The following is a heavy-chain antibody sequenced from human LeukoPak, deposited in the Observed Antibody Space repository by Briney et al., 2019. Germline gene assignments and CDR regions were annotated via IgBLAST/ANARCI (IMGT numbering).Heavy chain of an antibody. V-gene: IGHV3-21*03. CDR1: GFTFSSYT. CDR3: VRDYC. Sequence: PGGSLRLSCAASGFTFSSYTMTWVRQAPGKGLQWVSSITASSSYIYYADSVKGRFTISRDNAKNSLYLQMNSLRAEDTALYYCVRDYCWGQGTLVTVSS. J-gene: IGHJ4*02. CDR2: ITASSSYI.